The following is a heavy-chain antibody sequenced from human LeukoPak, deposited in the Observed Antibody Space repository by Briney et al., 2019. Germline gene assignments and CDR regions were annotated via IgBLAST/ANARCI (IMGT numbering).Heavy chain of an antibody. J-gene: IGHJ6*03. Sequence: PSETLSLTCTVSGGSISSYYWSWIRQPPGKGLEWIGYIYYSGSTNYNPSLKSRVTISVDTSKNQFSLKLSSVTAADTAVYYCARGAYNLPYYYYYYMDVWGKGTTVTVSS. CDR3: ARGAYNLPYYYYYYMDV. D-gene: IGHD1-1*01. CDR2: IYYSGST. V-gene: IGHV4-59*08. CDR1: GGSISSYY.